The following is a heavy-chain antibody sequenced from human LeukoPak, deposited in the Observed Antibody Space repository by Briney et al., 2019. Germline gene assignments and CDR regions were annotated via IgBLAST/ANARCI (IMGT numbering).Heavy chain of an antibody. V-gene: IGHV3-30-3*01. CDR1: GFTFSSYA. Sequence: GGSLRLPCAASGFTFSSYAMHWVRQAPGKGLEWVAVISYDGSNKYYADSVKGRFTISRDNSKNTLYLQMNSLRAEDTAVYYCARGKGFYYYGMDVWGQGTTVTVSS. J-gene: IGHJ6*02. CDR2: ISYDGSNK. CDR3: ARGKGFYYYGMDV.